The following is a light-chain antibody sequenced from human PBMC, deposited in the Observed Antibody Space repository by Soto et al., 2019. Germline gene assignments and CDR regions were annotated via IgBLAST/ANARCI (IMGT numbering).Light chain of an antibody. J-gene: IGLJ7*01. V-gene: IGLV2-8*01. CDR2: EVS. Sequence: QSALTQPASVSGSPGQSLTISCTGTNSDIGGRKYVSWYQHHPGKAPKLIIYEVSKRPSGVPDRFSGSKSGNTASLTVSGLQAEDEADYYCSSYAGSNNLVFGGGTQLTVL. CDR3: SSYAGSNNLV. CDR1: NSDIGGRKY.